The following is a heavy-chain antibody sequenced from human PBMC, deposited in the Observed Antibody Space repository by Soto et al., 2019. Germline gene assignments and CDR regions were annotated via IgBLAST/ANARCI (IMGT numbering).Heavy chain of an antibody. Sequence: GGSLRLSCAASGFTFSSYAMSWVRQAPGKGLEWVSAISGSGGSTYYADSVKGRFTISRDNSKNTLYLQMNSLRAEDTAVYYCAKLNGPAFGYSITFDYWGQGTLVTVSS. D-gene: IGHD4-4*01. CDR1: GFTFSSYA. CDR2: ISGSGGST. J-gene: IGHJ4*02. V-gene: IGHV3-23*01. CDR3: AKLNGPAFGYSITFDY.